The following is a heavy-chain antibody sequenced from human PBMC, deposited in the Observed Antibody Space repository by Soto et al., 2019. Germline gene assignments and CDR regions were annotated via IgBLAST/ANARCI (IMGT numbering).Heavy chain of an antibody. CDR1: GYTFTGYY. J-gene: IGHJ6*02. D-gene: IGHD5-18*01. Sequence: GASVKVSCKASGYTFTGYYMHWVRQAPGQGLEWMGWINPNSGGTNYAQKFQGRVTMTRDTSISTAYMELSRLRSDDTAVYYCARGDSLRDYYYYGMDVWGQGTTVTVSS. CDR3: ARGDSLRDYYYYGMDV. CDR2: INPNSGGT. V-gene: IGHV1-2*02.